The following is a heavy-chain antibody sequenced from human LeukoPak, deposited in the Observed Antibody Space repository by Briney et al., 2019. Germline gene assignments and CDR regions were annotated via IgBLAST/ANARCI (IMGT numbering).Heavy chain of an antibody. CDR1: GGSISSSSYY. V-gene: IGHV4-39*07. J-gene: IGHJ4*02. CDR3: ARGVARSSKFHFSYYFDY. Sequence: SETLSLTCTVSGGSISSSSYYWGWIRQPPGKGLEWIGSIYHSGSNYYNPSLKSRVTISVYTSKNQFSLNLSSVTAADTAVYYCARGVARSSKFHFSYYFDYWGQGTLVTVSS. CDR2: IYHSGSN. D-gene: IGHD6-6*01.